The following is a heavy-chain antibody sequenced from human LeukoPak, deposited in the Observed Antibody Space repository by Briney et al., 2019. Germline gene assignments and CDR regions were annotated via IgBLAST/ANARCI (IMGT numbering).Heavy chain of an antibody. D-gene: IGHD4-11*01. V-gene: IGHV4-4*07. CDR1: GGSISSYY. CDR3: ASTTVTTDGYYGMDV. CDR2: IYTSGST. J-gene: IGHJ6*02. Sequence: PSETLSLTCTVSGGSISSYYWSWIRQPAGKGLEWIGRIYTSGSTNYNPSLKSRVTMSVDTSKNQFSLKLSSVTAADTAVYYCASTTVTTDGYYGMDVWGQGTTVTVSS.